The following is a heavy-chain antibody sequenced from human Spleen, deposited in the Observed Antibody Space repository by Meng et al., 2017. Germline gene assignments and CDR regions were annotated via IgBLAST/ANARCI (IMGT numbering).Heavy chain of an antibody. Sequence: EVQLVESGGGLVQPGGSLILSCAASGFAFSNYWMHWVRQDPGKGLVWVSHISTDGTKTSYADSVKGRFTISRDNVKNTLYLQMNGLRVEDTSLYYCVKTKDYYTDYWGQGTLVTVSS. V-gene: IGHV3-74*01. D-gene: IGHD1-7*01. J-gene: IGHJ4*02. CDR1: GFAFSNYW. CDR2: ISTDGTKT. CDR3: VKTKDYYTDY.